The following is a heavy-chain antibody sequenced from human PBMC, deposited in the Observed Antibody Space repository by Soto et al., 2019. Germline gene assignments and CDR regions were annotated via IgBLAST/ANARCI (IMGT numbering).Heavy chain of an antibody. J-gene: IGHJ4*02. CDR3: ARLPTYYFEY. CDR2: INPNGST. Sequence: SETLSLTCAVSSASLDSDNWSWIRQPPGKGLEWIGEINPNGSTNYNPSLRSRVAISIDTSKNQFSLKLSSVTAADTAVYYCARLPTYYFEYWGQGTLVTVSS. CDR1: SASLDSDN. V-gene: IGHV4-4*09.